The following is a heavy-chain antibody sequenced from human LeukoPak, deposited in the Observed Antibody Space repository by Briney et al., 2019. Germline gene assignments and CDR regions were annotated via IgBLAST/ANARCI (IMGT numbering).Heavy chain of an antibody. CDR1: GFTFSSYG. J-gene: IGHJ4*02. Sequence: GGSLRLSCAASGFTFSSYGMHWVRQAPGKGLEWVAFIRYDGSNKYYADSVKGRFTISRDNSKNTLYLQMNSLRAEDTAVYYCASTPIVVVKSLDYWGQGTLVTVSS. CDR2: IRYDGSNK. CDR3: ASTPIVVVKSLDY. V-gene: IGHV3-30*02. D-gene: IGHD3-22*01.